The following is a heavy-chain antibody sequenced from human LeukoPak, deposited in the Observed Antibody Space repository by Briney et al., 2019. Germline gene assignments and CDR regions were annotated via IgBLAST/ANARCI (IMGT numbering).Heavy chain of an antibody. J-gene: IGHJ4*02. V-gene: IGHV4-30-2*01. CDR1: GGSISSGGYY. CDR3: ARVRIVGAVLED. CDR2: IYHSGST. D-gene: IGHD1-26*01. Sequence: SQTLSLTCTVSGGSISSGGYYWSWIRQPPGKGLEWIGYIYHSGSTYYNPSLKSRVTISVDRSKNQFSLKLSSVTAADMAVYYCARVRIVGAVLEDWGQGTLVTVSS.